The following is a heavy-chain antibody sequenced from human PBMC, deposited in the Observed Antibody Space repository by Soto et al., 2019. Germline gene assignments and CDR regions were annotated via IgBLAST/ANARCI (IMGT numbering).Heavy chain of an antibody. V-gene: IGHV3-23*01. CDR1: GFSFSSYA. Sequence: EVQLLESGGGLVLPGGSLRLSCAASGFSFSSYAMSWVRQAPGKGPEWVSAISGGGASTYYADSVKGRFTISRDNSKNTRDRQMNSLRAEDTAVYYCAKGGGNNWFDPWGQGTLVTVSS. D-gene: IGHD5-12*01. J-gene: IGHJ5*02. CDR3: AKGGGNNWFDP. CDR2: ISGGGAST.